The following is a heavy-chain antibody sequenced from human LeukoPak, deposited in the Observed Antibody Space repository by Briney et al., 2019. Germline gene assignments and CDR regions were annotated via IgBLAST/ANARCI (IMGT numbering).Heavy chain of an antibody. V-gene: IGHV4-39*07. Sequence: SETLSLTCTVSGGSISSSSYYWGWIRQPPGKGLEWIGSIYYSGSTYYNPSLKSRVTISVDTSKNQFSLKLSSVTAADTAVYYCARASYYYDSSGYYSQHGPNWFDPWGQGTLVTVSS. CDR3: ARASYYYDSSGYYSQHGPNWFDP. CDR1: GGSISSSSYY. J-gene: IGHJ5*02. D-gene: IGHD3-22*01. CDR2: IYYSGST.